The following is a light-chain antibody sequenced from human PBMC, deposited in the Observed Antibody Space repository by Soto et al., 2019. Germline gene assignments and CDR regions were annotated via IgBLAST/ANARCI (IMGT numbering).Light chain of an antibody. V-gene: IGLV2-14*03. CDR2: DVS. J-gene: IGLJ2*01. Sequence: LTQPASVSGSPGQSITISCTGTSSDVGGYNYVSWYQHHPGKAPKVMIYDVSNRPSGVSNRFSGSKSGNTASLTISGLQAEDEADYYCSSYTIRSTLVFGGGTKVTV. CDR3: SSYTIRSTLV. CDR1: SSDVGGYNY.